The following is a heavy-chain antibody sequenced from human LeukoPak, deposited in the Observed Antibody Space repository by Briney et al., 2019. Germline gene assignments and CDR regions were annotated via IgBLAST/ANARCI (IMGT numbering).Heavy chain of an antibody. Sequence: SETLSLTCTVSGGSISSYYWSWIRQPAGKGLEWIGRIYTSGSTNYNPSLKSRVTISVDTSKNQFSLKLSSVTAAGTAVYYCARAGYSSSWYVANDYWGQGTLVTVSS. CDR2: IYTSGST. CDR3: ARAGYSSSWYVANDY. J-gene: IGHJ4*02. CDR1: GGSISSYY. V-gene: IGHV4-4*07. D-gene: IGHD6-13*01.